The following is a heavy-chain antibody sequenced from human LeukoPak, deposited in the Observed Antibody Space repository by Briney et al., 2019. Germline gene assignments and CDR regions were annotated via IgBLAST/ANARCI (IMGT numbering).Heavy chain of an antibody. CDR2: IYHSGST. CDR3: ARESHTYDFWSGFAGDAFDI. J-gene: IGHJ3*02. Sequence: ASETLSLTCTVSGGSISSGGYYWSWIRQPPGKGLEWIGYIYHSGSTYYNPSLKSRVTISVDTSKNQFSLKLSSVTAADTAVYYCARESHTYDFWSGFAGDAFDIWGQGTMVTVSS. D-gene: IGHD3-3*01. CDR1: GGSISSGGYY. V-gene: IGHV4-30-2*01.